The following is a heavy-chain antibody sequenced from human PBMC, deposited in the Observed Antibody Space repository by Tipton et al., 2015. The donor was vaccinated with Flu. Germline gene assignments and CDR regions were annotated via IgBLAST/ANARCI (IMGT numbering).Heavy chain of an antibody. D-gene: IGHD3-10*02. V-gene: IGHV4-39*01. CDR2: IYPSGTT. Sequence: TLSLTCTVSGDSFTSNDYYWAWVRQPPGKRLELIGSIYPSGTTYYNPSLKSRVTISVDTSKSQFSLMLKSVTAADTAVYYCARLSYYDVDLKNFYFDHWGQGALVTVSS. CDR1: GDSFTSNDYY. CDR3: ARLSYYDVDLKNFYFDH. J-gene: IGHJ4*02.